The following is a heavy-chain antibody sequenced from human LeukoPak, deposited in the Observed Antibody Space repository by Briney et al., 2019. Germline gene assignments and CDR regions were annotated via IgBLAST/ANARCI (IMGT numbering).Heavy chain of an antibody. CDR1: GGSISSSSYY. V-gene: IGHV4-39*01. CDR2: IYYSGST. D-gene: IGHD2-15*01. J-gene: IGHJ4*02. Sequence: SETLSLTCTVSGGSISSSSYYWGWVRQPPGKGLEGTGSIYYSGSTYYNPSLKSRVTISIDTSKNQFSLKLSSVTAADTAVYYCARSVVAATRVIDYWGQGTLVTVSS. CDR3: ARSVVAATRVIDY.